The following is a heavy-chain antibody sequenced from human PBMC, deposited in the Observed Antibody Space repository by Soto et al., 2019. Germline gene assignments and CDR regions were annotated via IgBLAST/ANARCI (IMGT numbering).Heavy chain of an antibody. CDR2: IIPIFGTA. Sequence: QVQLVQSGAEVKKPGSSVKVSCKASGGTFSSYAISWVRQAPGQGLEWMGGIIPIFGTANYAQKFQGRVTITADESTSXAYXELSSLRSEDTAVYYCARDRAAVVVPAAAPSFDYWGQGTLVTVSS. D-gene: IGHD2-2*01. CDR3: ARDRAAVVVPAAAPSFDY. V-gene: IGHV1-69*01. CDR1: GGTFSSYA. J-gene: IGHJ4*02.